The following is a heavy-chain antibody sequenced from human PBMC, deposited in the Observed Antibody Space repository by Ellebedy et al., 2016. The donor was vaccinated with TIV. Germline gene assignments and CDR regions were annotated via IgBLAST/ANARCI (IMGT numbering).Heavy chain of an antibody. Sequence: AASVKVSCKASGGTFSTYAISWVRQAPGQGLQWMGGVIPIFGTANYAQKFQGRVTITADESTSTAYMELSSLKSEETAVYYCAKAEGRGYSYTVDWYFDLWGRGTLVTVSS. CDR3: AKAEGRGYSYTVDWYFDL. V-gene: IGHV1-69*13. CDR1: GGTFSTYA. CDR2: VIPIFGTA. J-gene: IGHJ2*01. D-gene: IGHD5-18*01.